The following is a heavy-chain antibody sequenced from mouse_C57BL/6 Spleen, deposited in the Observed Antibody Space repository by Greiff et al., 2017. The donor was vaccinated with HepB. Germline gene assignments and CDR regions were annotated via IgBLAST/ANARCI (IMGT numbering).Heavy chain of an antibody. CDR2: INPSSGYT. CDR1: GYTFTSYW. D-gene: IGHD2-5*01. CDR3: ARAPSYSTYAMDY. J-gene: IGHJ4*01. V-gene: IGHV1-7*01. Sequence: VQLQQSGAELAKPGASVKLSCKASGYTFTSYWMHWVNQRPGQGLEWIGDINPSSGYTKYNQKFKDKATLTADKSSSTAYMQLSSLTYEDSAVYYCARAPSYSTYAMDYWGQGTSVTVSS.